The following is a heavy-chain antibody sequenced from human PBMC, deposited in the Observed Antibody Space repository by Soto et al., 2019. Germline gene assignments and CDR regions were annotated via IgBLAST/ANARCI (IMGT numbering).Heavy chain of an antibody. D-gene: IGHD5-12*01. Sequence: SETLSLTCSVSGDSISSSSYHWGWIRQPPGKGLEWIGTISYSGNTYYKSSLKSRVSISVDTSKNQFSLKLSSVTAADTAVYYCASTRLVATSVWYWGQGTLVTVSS. V-gene: IGHV4-39*01. J-gene: IGHJ4*02. CDR2: ISYSGNT. CDR3: ASTRLVATSVWY. CDR1: GDSISSSSYH.